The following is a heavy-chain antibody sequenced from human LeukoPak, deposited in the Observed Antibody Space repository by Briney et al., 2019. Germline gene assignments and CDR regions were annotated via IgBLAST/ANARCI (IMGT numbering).Heavy chain of an antibody. CDR1: GFTFSSYE. Sequence: GGSLRLSCAASGFTFSSYEMNWVRQAPGKGLEWVSYISSSGSTIYYADSVKGRFTISRDNAKNSLYLQMNSLRAEDTAVYYCARPGYSYAFDYWGQGTLVTVSS. CDR2: ISSSGSTI. D-gene: IGHD5-18*01. V-gene: IGHV3-48*03. J-gene: IGHJ4*02. CDR3: ARPGYSYAFDY.